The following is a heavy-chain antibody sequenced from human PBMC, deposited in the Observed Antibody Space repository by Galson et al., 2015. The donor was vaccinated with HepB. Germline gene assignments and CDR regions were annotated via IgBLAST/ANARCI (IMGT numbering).Heavy chain of an antibody. CDR1: GYTFTNYG. Sequence: SVKVSCKASGYTFTNYGVTWVRQAPGQGLEWMGWISAYTGYTYYAQSIQGRVTMTTDTSTSTAYMELRSLRSDDTAVYYCARAPRGHKTYYYDRSGDFLFDYWGQGTLVTVSS. J-gene: IGHJ4*02. V-gene: IGHV1-18*04. D-gene: IGHD3-22*01. CDR2: ISAYTGYT. CDR3: ARAPRGHKTYYYDRSGDFLFDY.